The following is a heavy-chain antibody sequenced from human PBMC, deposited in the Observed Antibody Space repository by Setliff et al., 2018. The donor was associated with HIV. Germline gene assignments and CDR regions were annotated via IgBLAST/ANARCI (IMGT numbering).Heavy chain of an antibody. CDR3: ARQDHSSVISGSLYAFDV. CDR1: GYTFTAYY. J-gene: IGHJ3*01. V-gene: IGHV1-2*06. D-gene: IGHD3-22*01. Sequence: GASVKVSCKASGYTFTAYYIHWVRQAPGHGLQLMGRIEPSSGGTNYIQKFQGRVTITRDTSIYTVYMELTGLTSDDTAVYYCARQDHSSVISGSLYAFDVWGQGTMVTVPS. CDR2: IEPSSGGT.